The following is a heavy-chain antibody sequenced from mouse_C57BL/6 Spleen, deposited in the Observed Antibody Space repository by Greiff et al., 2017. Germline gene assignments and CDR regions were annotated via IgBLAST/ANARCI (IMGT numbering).Heavy chain of an antibody. CDR1: GYTFTSYW. J-gene: IGHJ2*01. D-gene: IGHD1-1*01. Sequence: VQLQESGAELVKPGASVKMSCKASGYTFTSYWITWVKQRPGQGLEWIGDIYPGSGSTNYNEKFKSKATLTVDTSSSTAYMQLSSLTSEDSAVYYCARSITVADYWGQGTTLTVSS. V-gene: IGHV1-55*01. CDR3: ARSITVADY. CDR2: IYPGSGST.